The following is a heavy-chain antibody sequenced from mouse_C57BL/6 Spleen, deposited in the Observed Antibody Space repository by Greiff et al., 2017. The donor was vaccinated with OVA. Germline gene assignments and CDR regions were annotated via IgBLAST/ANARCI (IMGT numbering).Heavy chain of an antibody. CDR1: GYSITSGYD. CDR2: ISYSGST. V-gene: IGHV3-1*01. CDR3: ARGRDWFAY. Sequence: DVQLQESGPGMVKPSQSLSLTCTVTGYSITSGYDWHWIRHFPGNKLEWMGYISYSGSTNYNPSLKSRISITHDTSKNHFFLKLNSVTTEDTATYYCARGRDWFAYWGQGTLVTVSA. J-gene: IGHJ3*01.